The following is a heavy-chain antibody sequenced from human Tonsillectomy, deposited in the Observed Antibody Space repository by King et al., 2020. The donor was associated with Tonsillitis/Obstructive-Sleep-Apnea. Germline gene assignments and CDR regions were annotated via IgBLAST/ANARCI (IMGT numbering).Heavy chain of an antibody. CDR1: GFTFGDYA. CDR2: IRSKAYAGTT. J-gene: IGHJ4*02. D-gene: IGHD3-16*02. Sequence: VQLVESGGGLVKPGRSLRLSCKASGFTFGDYAMTWFRQAPGKGLEWVGFIRSKAYAGTTEYAASVKGRFTISRDDSKSIAYLQMNSLKTEDTAVYYCTRDNDYIWGSYRPHFDYWGQGTLVTVSS. CDR3: TRDNDYIWGSYRPHFDY. V-gene: IGHV3-49*05.